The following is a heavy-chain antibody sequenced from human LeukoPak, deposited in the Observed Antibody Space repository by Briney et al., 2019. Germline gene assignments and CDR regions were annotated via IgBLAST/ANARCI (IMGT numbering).Heavy chain of an antibody. CDR2: IYTNGGT. V-gene: IGHV4-61*02. Sequence: SETLSLTCSVSGDSISSGSYYWSWIRQPAGEGLEWIGRIYTNGGTSYNPSLKRRVTISIDTSKNQFSLNVTSVTAADTAIYYCARWKQGIALAAGMNWGRGTLVTVSS. D-gene: IGHD6-19*01. CDR3: ARWKQGIALAAGMN. J-gene: IGHJ4*02. CDR1: GDSISSGSYY.